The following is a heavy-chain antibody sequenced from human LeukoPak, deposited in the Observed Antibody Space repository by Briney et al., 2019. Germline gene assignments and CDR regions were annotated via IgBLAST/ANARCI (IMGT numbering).Heavy chain of an antibody. CDR2: ISSSSSDI. CDR1: GFTFCNYT. D-gene: IGHD4-23*01. V-gene: IGHV3-21*01. J-gene: IGHJ4*02. CDR3: ARIHQYPYGGLNYFDY. Sequence: PGGSLRLSCAASGFTFCNYTMHWVRQAPGKGLEWVSSISSSSSDIYYGDSVKGRFTISRDNAKNSLYLQMNSLRAEDTAVYYCARIHQYPYGGLNYFDYWGQGTLVTVSS.